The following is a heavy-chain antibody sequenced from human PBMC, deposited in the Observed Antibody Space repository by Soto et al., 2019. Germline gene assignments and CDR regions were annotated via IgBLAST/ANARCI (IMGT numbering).Heavy chain of an antibody. D-gene: IGHD3-10*01. J-gene: IGHJ5*02. CDR2: SSANGITT. CDR1: GFTFSNYA. CDR3: AKGRFGELRELNWLDP. V-gene: IGHV3-23*01. Sequence: PGGSLRLSCAASGFTFSNYAVSCVRQAPWKGLECFSSSSANGITTYYADSVKGRFTISRDNSKNTVYVQMNTLRPEDTAMYYCAKGRFGELRELNWLDPWGQGTLVTVSS.